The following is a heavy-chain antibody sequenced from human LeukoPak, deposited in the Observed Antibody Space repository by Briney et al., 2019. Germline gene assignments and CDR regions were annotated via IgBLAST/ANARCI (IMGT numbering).Heavy chain of an antibody. CDR3: ARAHFLYDFWSGYYTCWFDP. D-gene: IGHD3-3*01. Sequence: SETLSLTCTVSGGSLSSSSYYWGWIRQPPGKGLEWIVSIYYSGSTYSNPSLKSRVTISVDTSKNQCSLKLSSVTAADTAVYYCARAHFLYDFWSGYYTCWFDPWGQGALVTVSS. CDR1: GGSLSSSSYY. V-gene: IGHV4-39*07. CDR2: IYYSGST. J-gene: IGHJ5*02.